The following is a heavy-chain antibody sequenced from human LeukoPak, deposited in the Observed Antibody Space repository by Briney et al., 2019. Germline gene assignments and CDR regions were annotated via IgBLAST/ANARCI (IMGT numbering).Heavy chain of an antibody. CDR2: INPNSGGT. CDR1: GYTFTGYY. CDR3: ARGGDCYSSENDAFDI. J-gene: IGHJ3*02. Sequence: GASVKVSCKASGYTFTGYYMHWVRQAPGQGLEWMGWINPNSGGTNYPQKFQGRVTMTRDTSISTAYMELSRLRSDDTAVYYCARGGDCYSSENDAFDIWGQGTMVTVSS. D-gene: IGHD2-21*02. V-gene: IGHV1-2*02.